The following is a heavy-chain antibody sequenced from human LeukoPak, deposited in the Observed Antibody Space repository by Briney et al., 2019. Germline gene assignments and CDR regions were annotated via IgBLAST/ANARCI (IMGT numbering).Heavy chain of an antibody. CDR3: ARDMAYSGSTTWSYSFDY. J-gene: IGHJ4*02. V-gene: IGHV3-53*01. CDR2: IFSGGDT. D-gene: IGHD2-2*01. Sequence: GGSLRLSCAASGFTVSRNYMSWVRQAPGKGLEWVSIIFSGGDTYYADSVKGRFTISRDNSKNTVYLQMNSLRAEDTAVYYCARDMAYSGSTTWSYSFDYWGQGTLVTVSS. CDR1: GFTVSRNY.